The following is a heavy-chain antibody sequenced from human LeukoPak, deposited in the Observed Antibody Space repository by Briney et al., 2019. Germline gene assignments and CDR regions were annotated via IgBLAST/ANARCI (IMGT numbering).Heavy chain of an antibody. D-gene: IGHD3-22*01. J-gene: IGHJ4*02. Sequence: PGRSLRLSCAASGFTFSNYAIHWVRQAPATGLEWVALISYDGSNKYYADPVKDRFTISRDNSKNTLYLQMNSLTAEDTAVYYCARDRYYDSSGYYFTPTGYFDYWGQGTLVTVSS. CDR2: ISYDGSNK. CDR3: ARDRYYDSSGYYFTPTGYFDY. CDR1: GFTFSNYA. V-gene: IGHV3-30-3*01.